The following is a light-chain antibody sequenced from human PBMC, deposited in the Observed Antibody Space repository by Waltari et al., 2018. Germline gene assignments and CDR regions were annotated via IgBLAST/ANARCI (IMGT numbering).Light chain of an antibody. Sequence: QSALTQPASVSGSLGQSITFSCTGTSRDVRTYDLVSWYRQYPGEAPRLMIYEVVKRPSRVSNRFSGSKSGNMASLTISGLQAEDEAHYYCSSYAGGGRVVFGGGTKLTVL. J-gene: IGLJ2*01. CDR2: EVV. CDR1: SRDVRTYDL. V-gene: IGLV2-23*02. CDR3: SSYAGGGRVV.